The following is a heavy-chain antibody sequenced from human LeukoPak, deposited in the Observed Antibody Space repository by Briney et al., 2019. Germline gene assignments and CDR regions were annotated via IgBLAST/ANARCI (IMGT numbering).Heavy chain of an antibody. D-gene: IGHD6-13*01. CDR2: IYYSGST. CDR1: GGSISSYY. J-gene: IGHJ4*02. CDR3: ARGGRIAAAGFDY. V-gene: IGHV4-59*01. Sequence: SETLSLTCTVSGGSISSYYWSWIRQPPGKGLEWIGYIYYSGSTNYNPSLKSRVTISVDTSENQFSLKLSSVTAADTAVYYCARGGRIAAAGFDYWGQGTLVTVSS.